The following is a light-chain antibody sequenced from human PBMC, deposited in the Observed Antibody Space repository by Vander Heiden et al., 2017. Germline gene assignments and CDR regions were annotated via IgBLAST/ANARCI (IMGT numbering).Light chain of an antibody. Sequence: QSVLPQPPSVSGAPGQRVTISCTGSSPKIGAGYDVHWYQQLPGTAPNLLIYGNSNRPSGVPDRFSGSKSGTSASLAITGLQAEDEADYYCQSYDSSLSGWVFGGGTKLTVL. CDR3: QSYDSSLSGWV. CDR1: SPKIGAGYD. V-gene: IGLV1-40*01. J-gene: IGLJ3*02. CDR2: GNS.